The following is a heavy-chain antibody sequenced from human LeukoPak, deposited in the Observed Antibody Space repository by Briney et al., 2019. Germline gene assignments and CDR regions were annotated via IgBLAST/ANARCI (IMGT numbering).Heavy chain of an antibody. CDR3: AKTLSVGATDY. J-gene: IGHJ4*02. CDR2: ISGSGGST. D-gene: IGHD1-26*01. V-gene: IGHV3-23*01. CDR1: GFTFNSYA. Sequence: HPGGSLRLSCAASGFTFNSYAMNWVRQAPGKGLEWVSSISGSGGSTNYADSVKGRFTISRDNSKNTLYLQMSSLRAEDTAVYYCAKTLSVGATDYWGQGTLVTVSS.